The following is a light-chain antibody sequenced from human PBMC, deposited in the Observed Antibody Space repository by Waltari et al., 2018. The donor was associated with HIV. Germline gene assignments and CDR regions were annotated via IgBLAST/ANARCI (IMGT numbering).Light chain of an antibody. CDR2: GNS. J-gene: IGLJ2*01. V-gene: IGLV1-40*01. Sequence: QSVLTQPPSVSGAPGQRVTISCPGSSSTIGAGFDVQRYQQLPGTAPKLLIYGNSNRPSGVPDRFSGSKSGTSASLAITGLQAEDEADYYCQSYDASLSGVIFGGGTELTVL. CDR1: SSTIGAGFD. CDR3: QSYDASLSGVI.